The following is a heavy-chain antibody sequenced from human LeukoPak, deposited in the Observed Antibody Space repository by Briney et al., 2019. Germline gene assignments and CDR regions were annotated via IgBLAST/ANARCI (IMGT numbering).Heavy chain of an antibody. Sequence: GGSLRLSCAASGFTVSSNYMSWVRQAPGKGLEWVSVIYSGGSTYYADSVKGRFTISRDNSKNTLYLQMNSLRAEDTAVYYCVRDAGLSIHDAFDIWAKGQWSPSLQ. CDR1: GFTVSSNY. J-gene: IGHJ3*02. CDR3: VRDAGLSIHDAFDI. D-gene: IGHD2/OR15-2a*01. CDR2: IYSGGST. V-gene: IGHV3-66*01.